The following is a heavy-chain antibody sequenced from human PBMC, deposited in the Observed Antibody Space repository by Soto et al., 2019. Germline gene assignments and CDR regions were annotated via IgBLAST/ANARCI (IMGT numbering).Heavy chain of an antibody. J-gene: IGHJ4*02. Sequence: PGGTLSLSGAASAFSFEDYTMHWVRHTPGKGPEWISLISWDVGRTLYSDSVKGRFIISRDNSKNYLYLQMNSLTTEDTALYFCGRDSCDVLTVLLRYFDHLGPGTMVTVSS. CDR1: AFSFEDYT. D-gene: IGHD3-9*01. CDR3: GRDSCDVLTVLLRYFDH. V-gene: IGHV3-43*01. CDR2: ISWDVGRT.